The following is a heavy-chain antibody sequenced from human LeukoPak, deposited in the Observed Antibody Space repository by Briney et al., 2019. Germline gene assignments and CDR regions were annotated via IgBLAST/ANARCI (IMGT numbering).Heavy chain of an antibody. Sequence: ASVKVSCKASGYTFTSYGISWVRQAPGQGLEWMGWISAYNGNTNYAQKLQGRVTMTTDTSTSTAYMELRSLRSDETAVYYCARGGSAYYDILKVVATIGDYWGQGTLVTVSS. CDR1: GYTFTSYG. D-gene: IGHD3-9*01. CDR2: ISAYNGNT. CDR3: ARGGSAYYDILKVVATIGDY. V-gene: IGHV1-18*01. J-gene: IGHJ4*02.